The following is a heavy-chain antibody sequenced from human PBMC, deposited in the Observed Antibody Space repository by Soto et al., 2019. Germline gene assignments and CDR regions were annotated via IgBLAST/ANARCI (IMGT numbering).Heavy chain of an antibody. CDR3: ARVATISLFTVDY. J-gene: IGHJ4*02. CDR2: IYYSGST. CDR1: GGSISSGDYY. D-gene: IGHD5-12*01. Sequence: QVQLQESGPGLVKPSQTLSLTCTVSGGSISSGDYYWSWIRQPPGKGLEWIGYIYYSGSTYYNPSLKSRVTISVDTSKHQFSLKLSSLTAADTAVYYCARVATISLFTVDYWGQGTLVTVSS. V-gene: IGHV4-30-4*01.